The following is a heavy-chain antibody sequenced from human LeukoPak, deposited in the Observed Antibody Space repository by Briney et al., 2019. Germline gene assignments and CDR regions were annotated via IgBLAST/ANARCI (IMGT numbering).Heavy chain of an antibody. D-gene: IGHD3-9*01. CDR1: GFTFSTYA. Sequence: GGSLRLSCAASGFTFSTYAMTWVRQAPGKGLEWVSAIGGSAGSTNYADSVKGRFTVSRDNSKNTLYLQMNSLRAEDTAVYYCARDLSPLLRYFDWYFDYWGQGTLVTVSS. CDR3: ARDLSPLLRYFDWYFDY. V-gene: IGHV3-23*01. CDR2: IGGSAGST. J-gene: IGHJ4*02.